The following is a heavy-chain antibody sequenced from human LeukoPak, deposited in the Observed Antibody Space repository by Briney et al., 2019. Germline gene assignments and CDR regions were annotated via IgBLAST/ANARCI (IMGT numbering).Heavy chain of an antibody. J-gene: IGHJ4*02. Sequence: PGGSLRPSCAASGFTFSSYWMSWVRQAPGKGLEWVANIKQDGSEKYYVDSVKGRFTISRDNAKNSLYLQMNSLRAEDTAVYYCARYIVVVVAATGYFDYWGQGTLVTVSS. CDR3: ARYIVVVVAATGYFDY. CDR2: IKQDGSEK. V-gene: IGHV3-7*01. CDR1: GFTFSSYW. D-gene: IGHD2-15*01.